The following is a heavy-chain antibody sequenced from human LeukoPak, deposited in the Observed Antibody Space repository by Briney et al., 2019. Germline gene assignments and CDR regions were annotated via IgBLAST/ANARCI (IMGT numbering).Heavy chain of an antibody. J-gene: IGHJ6*03. D-gene: IGHD2-2*01. Sequence: HPGGSLRLSCAAAGFTFSNYAMNWVRQAPGKGLEWVSVITSSGGHTYYAESVKGRFTISRDNSKNTLYLQMNSLRAEDTAVYYCARLYCSSTTCSIRQQYYFFYMDVWGKGTTVTVSS. CDR3: ARLYCSSTTCSIRQQYYFFYMDV. V-gene: IGHV3-23*01. CDR2: ITSSGGHT. CDR1: GFTFSNYA.